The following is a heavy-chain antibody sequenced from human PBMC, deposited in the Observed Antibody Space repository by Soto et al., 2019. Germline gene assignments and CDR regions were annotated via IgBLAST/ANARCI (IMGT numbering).Heavy chain of an antibody. Sequence: ASLKVSCKVSGHTLTELSMHWVRQAPGKGLEWMGGFDPEDGETIYAQRFQGRVTMTQDTSTDTAYMELSSLRSEDTAIYYCATPGHIVVVTSWDAFDIWGQGXLVTV. CDR1: GHTLTELS. J-gene: IGHJ3*02. D-gene: IGHD2-21*02. CDR2: FDPEDGET. CDR3: ATPGHIVVVTSWDAFDI. V-gene: IGHV1-24*01.